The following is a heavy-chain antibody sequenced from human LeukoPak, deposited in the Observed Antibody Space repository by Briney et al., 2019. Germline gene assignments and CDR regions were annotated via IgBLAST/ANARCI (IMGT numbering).Heavy chain of an antibody. V-gene: IGHV4-31*03. CDR2: IYYTGST. CDR1: GGSISSGGYY. D-gene: IGHD4-17*01. J-gene: IGHJ5*02. Sequence: SETLSLTCTVSGGSISSGGYYWSWVRQFPGRGLEWIGYIYYTGSTYYNPSLKSRVSISVDTSKGQFSLHLSSVTAADTAVYYCARDKVTVTGNWFDPWGQGALVTVSS. CDR3: ARDKVTVTGNWFDP.